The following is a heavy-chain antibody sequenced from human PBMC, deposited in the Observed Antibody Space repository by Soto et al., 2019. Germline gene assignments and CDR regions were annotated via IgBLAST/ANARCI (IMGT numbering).Heavy chain of an antibody. D-gene: IGHD1-7*01. V-gene: IGHV1-69*13. CDR2: IIPIFGTA. CDR3: ASFSRNWNYVSPAYFDY. J-gene: IGHJ4*02. Sequence: ASVKVSCKASGGTFSSYAISWVRQAPGQGLEWMGGIIPIFGTANYAQKFQGRVTITADESTSTAYMELSSLRSEDTAVYYCASFSRNWNYVSPAYFDYWGQGTLVTVSS. CDR1: GGTFSSYA.